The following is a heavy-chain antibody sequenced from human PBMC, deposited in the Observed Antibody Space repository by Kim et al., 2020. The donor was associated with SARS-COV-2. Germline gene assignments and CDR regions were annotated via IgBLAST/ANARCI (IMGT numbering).Heavy chain of an antibody. D-gene: IGHD4-17*01. Sequence: PSLQSRVTISVDTSKNQFSRKVSSVTAADTAVYYCARSANEYGDSPLDYWGQGTLVTVSS. V-gene: IGHV4-31*02. CDR3: ARSANEYGDSPLDY. J-gene: IGHJ4*02.